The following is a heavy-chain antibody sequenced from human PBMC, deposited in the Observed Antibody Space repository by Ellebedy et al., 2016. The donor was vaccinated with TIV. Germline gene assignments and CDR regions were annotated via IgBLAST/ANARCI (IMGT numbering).Heavy chain of an antibody. CDR1: GYTFTAYH. CDR3: AAFPYISTSSAF. Sequence: ASVKVSCKASGYTFTAYHIHWVRQAPGQGLEWMGWIYPYSGGTNYAPKFQGRVTMTRDMSISTGYMELSGLKSDDPAVYYCAAFPYISTSSAFWGQGTLVTVSS. D-gene: IGHD3-3*02. V-gene: IGHV1-2*02. CDR2: IYPYSGGT. J-gene: IGHJ4*02.